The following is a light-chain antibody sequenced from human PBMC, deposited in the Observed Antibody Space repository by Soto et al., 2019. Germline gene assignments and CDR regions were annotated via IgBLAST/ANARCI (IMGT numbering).Light chain of an antibody. CDR1: QSISNH. Sequence: DIQLTQSPSSLSASVEDSVLLTCRASQSISNHLNWYQQKPGKAPKLLIYDASSLESGVPQRFSGSGSGTEFTLTISSLQTDDFSTYYCQQYHSYWTFGQGTKVDIK. CDR3: QQYHSYWT. V-gene: IGKV1-5*01. CDR2: DAS. J-gene: IGKJ1*01.